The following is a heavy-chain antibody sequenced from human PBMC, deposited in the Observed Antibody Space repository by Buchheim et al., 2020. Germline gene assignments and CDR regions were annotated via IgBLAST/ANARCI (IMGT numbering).Heavy chain of an antibody. D-gene: IGHD2-2*01. J-gene: IGHJ6*02. CDR1: GGSFSDYY. Sequence: QVQLQQWGAGLLKPSETLSLTCAVYGGSFSDYYWSWIRQPPGKGLEWIGEINHSGSTNYNPSLKSRVTISVDTPKNQFSLRLSSVTAADTAVYYCARSRVVPAAMRAYSYYGMDVWGQGTT. CDR3: ARSRVVPAAMRAYSYYGMDV. V-gene: IGHV4-34*01. CDR2: INHSGST.